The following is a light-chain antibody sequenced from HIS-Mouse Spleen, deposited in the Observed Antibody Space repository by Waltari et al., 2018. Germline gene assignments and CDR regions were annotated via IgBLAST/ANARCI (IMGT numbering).Light chain of an antibody. CDR2: DAS. Sequence: AIQLTQSPSSLSASVGDRVTITCRASQGISSALAWYQQKPGKAPKLLIYDASSLESGVPSRFSGSGSGTDFTLTSSSLQPDDFATYYCQQYNSYSRTFGQGTKVEIK. CDR3: QQYNSYSRT. V-gene: IGKV1-13*02. J-gene: IGKJ1*01. CDR1: QGISSA.